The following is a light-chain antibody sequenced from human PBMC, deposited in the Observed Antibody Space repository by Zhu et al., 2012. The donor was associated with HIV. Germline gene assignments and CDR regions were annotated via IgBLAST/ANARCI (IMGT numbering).Light chain of an antibody. CDR2: DTS. CDR3: QQLNSYPLFT. J-gene: IGKJ3*01. Sequence: QLTQSPAFLSASVGDRVTITCRASETISRYLAWYQQKPGKAPKLLIYDTSTLQSEVPSTFSGSGSGTEFTLTISSLQPEDFATYYCQQLNSYPLFTFGPGTKVDIK. CDR1: ETISRY. V-gene: IGKV1-9*01.